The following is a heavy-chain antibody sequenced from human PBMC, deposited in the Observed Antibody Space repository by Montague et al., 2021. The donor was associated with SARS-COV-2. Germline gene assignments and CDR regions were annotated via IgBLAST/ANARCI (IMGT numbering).Heavy chain of an antibody. CDR3: ARLRDGVVPSPILGIGPYYSYYYMDV. CDR2: INHGGST. CDR1: GGSFSTYS. V-gene: IGHV4-34*01. D-gene: IGHD3-10*01. J-gene: IGHJ6*03. Sequence: SETLSLTCAVHGGSFSTYSWNWIRQPPGKGLEWIGEINHGGSTEYSPSLKSRLTISADTSKNQFSLKLTSVAAADTAVYYCARLRDGVVPSPILGIGPYYSYYYMDVWGRGTTVTVSS.